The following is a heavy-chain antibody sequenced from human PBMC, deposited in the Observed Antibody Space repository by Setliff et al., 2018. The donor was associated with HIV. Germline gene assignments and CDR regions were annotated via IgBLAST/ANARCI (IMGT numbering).Heavy chain of an antibody. Sequence: SVKVSCKASGGTFSSYAISWVRQAPGQGLEWMGGIIPIFGTANYAQKFQGRVTITTDESTSTAYMELSRLRSEDTAVYYCARAPYSSSWGLDYWGQGTLVTVSS. V-gene: IGHV1-69*05. CDR3: ARAPYSSSWGLDY. CDR1: GGTFSSYA. D-gene: IGHD6-13*01. CDR2: IIPIFGTA. J-gene: IGHJ4*02.